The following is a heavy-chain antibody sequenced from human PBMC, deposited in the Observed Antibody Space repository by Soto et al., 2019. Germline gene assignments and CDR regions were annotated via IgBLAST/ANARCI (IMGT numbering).Heavy chain of an antibody. D-gene: IGHD1-1*01. V-gene: IGHV4-4*02. CDR3: ARTSTSGTRFDY. CDR2: VYHSGST. J-gene: IGHJ4*02. Sequence: SETLSLTCAVSGGSISSGDWWSWVRQPPGERLEWIGEVYHSGSTNYNPSFKSRVAMSVDKSKNQFSLKLNSVTAADTALYYRARTSTSGTRFDYWGQGSLVTVSS. CDR1: GGSISSGDW.